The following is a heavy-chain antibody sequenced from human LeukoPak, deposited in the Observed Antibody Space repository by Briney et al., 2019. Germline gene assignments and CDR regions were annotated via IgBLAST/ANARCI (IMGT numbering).Heavy chain of an antibody. Sequence: PGRSLRLSCAPSGFTFSNYGMHWVRQAPGKGLEWVAVISYDGANKYHADSVKGRFTISRDNSKNTLYLQMNSLRAEDTALYYCSRGSGYSYSFTGRERTKSRLDYWGQGTLVTVSS. CDR1: GFTFSNYG. D-gene: IGHD5-18*01. CDR2: ISYDGANK. V-gene: IGHV3-30*03. J-gene: IGHJ4*02. CDR3: SRGSGYSYSFTGRERTKSRLDY.